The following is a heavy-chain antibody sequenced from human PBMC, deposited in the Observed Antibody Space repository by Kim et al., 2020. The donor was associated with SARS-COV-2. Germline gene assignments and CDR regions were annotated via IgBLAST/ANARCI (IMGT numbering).Heavy chain of an antibody. CDR1: GGSFSGYY. V-gene: IGHV4-34*01. J-gene: IGHJ6*02. CDR2: INHSGST. CDR3: ARGRYSSSCQRGVCYYYGMDV. Sequence: SETLSLTCAVYGGSFSGYYWSWIRQPPGKGLEWIGEINHSGSTNYNPSLKSRVTISVDTSKNQFSLKLSSVTAADTAVYYCARGRYSSSCQRGVCYYYGMDVWGQGTTVTVSS. D-gene: IGHD6-13*01.